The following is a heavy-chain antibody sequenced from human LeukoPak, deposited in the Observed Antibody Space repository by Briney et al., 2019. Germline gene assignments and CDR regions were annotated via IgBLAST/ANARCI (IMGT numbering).Heavy chain of an antibody. CDR2: ISGSGGST. V-gene: IGHV3-23*01. J-gene: IGHJ4*02. D-gene: IGHD1-14*01. CDR3: AKHPGGNPGLFDY. CDR1: GFTFSSYA. Sequence: GGSLRLSCAASGFTFSSYAVSWVRQAPGKGLEWVSAISGSGGSTYYADSVKGRFTISRDNSKNTLYLQMNSLRAEDTAVYYCAKHPGGNPGLFDYWGQGTLVTVSS.